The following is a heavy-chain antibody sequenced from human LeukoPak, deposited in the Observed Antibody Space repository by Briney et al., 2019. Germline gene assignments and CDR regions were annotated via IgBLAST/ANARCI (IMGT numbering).Heavy chain of an antibody. CDR2: IKQDGSEK. D-gene: IGHD3-16*02. CDR3: ARNNYDYVWGSYRFYYYYSTDV. J-gene: IGHJ6*03. CDR1: GFTFSSYW. V-gene: IGHV3-7*01. Sequence: GGSLRLSCAASGFTFSSYWMSWVRQAPGKGLEWVANIKQDGSEKYYVDSVKGRFTISRDNAKNSLYLQMNSLRAEDTAVYYCARNNYDYVWGSYRFYYYYSTDVWGKGTTVTVSS.